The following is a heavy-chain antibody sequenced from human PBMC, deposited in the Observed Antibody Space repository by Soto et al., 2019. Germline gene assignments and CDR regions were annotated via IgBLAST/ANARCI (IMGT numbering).Heavy chain of an antibody. D-gene: IGHD6-13*01. J-gene: IGHJ6*03. CDR3: AKVEQQLVLVSHYYYYYMDV. V-gene: IGHV3-30*18. Sequence: QVQLVESGGGVVQPGRSLRLSCAASGFTFSSYGMHWVRQAPGKGLEWVAVISYDGSNKYYADSVKGRFTISRDNSKNTLYLQMNSLRAEDTAVYYCAKVEQQLVLVSHYYYYYMDVWGNGTTVTVSS. CDR1: GFTFSSYG. CDR2: ISYDGSNK.